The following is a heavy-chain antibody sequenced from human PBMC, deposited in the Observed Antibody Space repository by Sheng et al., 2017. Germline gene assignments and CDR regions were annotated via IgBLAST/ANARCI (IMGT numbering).Heavy chain of an antibody. D-gene: IGHD3-3*01. CDR2: ISSSGSTI. Sequence: EVQLVESGGGLVQPGGSLRLSCAASGFTFSGYEMNWVRQAPGKGLEWVSYISSSGSTIYYADSVKGRFTISRDNAKNSLYLQMNSLRVEDTAVYYCARGHYDFWSGQYFDHWGQGTLVPVSS. J-gene: IGHJ4*02. CDR3: ARGHYDFWSGQYFDH. V-gene: IGHV3-48*03. CDR1: GFTFSGYE.